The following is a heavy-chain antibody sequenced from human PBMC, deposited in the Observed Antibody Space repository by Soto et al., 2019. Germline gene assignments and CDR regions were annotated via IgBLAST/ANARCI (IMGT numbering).Heavy chain of an antibody. Sequence: QVQLQESGPGLVKPSGTLSLTCAVSGGSVSSSNWWRWVRQSPGKGLEWMGEIYHSGSAHYNPSPKSRATISLEKSKNQFSLMRTAVTAADTAVYYCARVPGVVVSADDAFDILGPGTRVIVSS. D-gene: IGHD2-21*02. CDR3: ARVPGVVVSADDAFDI. V-gene: IGHV4-4*02. CDR1: GGSVSSSNW. CDR2: IYHSGSA. J-gene: IGHJ3*02.